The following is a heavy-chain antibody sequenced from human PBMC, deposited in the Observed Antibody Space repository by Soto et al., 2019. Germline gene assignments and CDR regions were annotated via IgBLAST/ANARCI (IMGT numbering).Heavy chain of an antibody. V-gene: IGHV4-4*07. CDR2: IYTSGST. CDR3: ARETSCCYTPFSGENYYFDY. D-gene: IGHD2-2*01. CDR1: GGSFTIYY. J-gene: IGHJ4*02. Sequence: PAQYLTYNYTLAGGSFTIYYWSWIWHHTAKPQEWIGRIYTSGSTNYNPSLKSRVTMSVDTSKNQFSLKLSSVTAADTAVYYCARETSCCYTPFSGENYYFDYWGQGTLV.